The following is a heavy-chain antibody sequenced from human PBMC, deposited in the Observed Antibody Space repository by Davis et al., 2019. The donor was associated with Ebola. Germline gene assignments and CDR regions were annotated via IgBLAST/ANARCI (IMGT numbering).Heavy chain of an antibody. Sequence: PGGSLRLSCAASGFTFSSYWMNWVRQAPGKGLEWVSYISSSTIYYADSVKGRFTISRDNAKNSLYLQMNSLRDEDTAVYYCARDSSSSYWRYSLGIDYWGQGTLVTVSS. V-gene: IGHV3-48*02. D-gene: IGHD6-6*01. J-gene: IGHJ4*02. CDR1: GFTFSSYW. CDR3: ARDSSSSYWRYSLGIDY. CDR2: ISSSTI.